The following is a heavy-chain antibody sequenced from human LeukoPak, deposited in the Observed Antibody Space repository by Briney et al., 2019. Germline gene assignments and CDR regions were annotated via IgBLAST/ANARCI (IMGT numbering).Heavy chain of an antibody. V-gene: IGHV3-23*01. CDR2: ISGSGGTT. CDR3: ANVGAMVRGVIITPGRDY. Sequence: GGSLRLSCAASGFTFSSYAMSWVRQAPGKGLEWVSVISGSGGTTYYADSVKGRFTISRDNSNNTLYLQMNSLRAGDTAVYYCANVGAMVRGVIITPGRDYWGQGTLVTVSS. CDR1: GFTFSSYA. J-gene: IGHJ4*02. D-gene: IGHD3-10*01.